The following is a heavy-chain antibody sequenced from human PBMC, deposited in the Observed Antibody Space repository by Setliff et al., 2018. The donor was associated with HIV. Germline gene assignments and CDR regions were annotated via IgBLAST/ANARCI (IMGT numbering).Heavy chain of an antibody. J-gene: IGHJ1*01. CDR3: ASRGIVVVTMSMPDEFFVH. CDR2: IFSSGST. CDR1: GYSISSHY. Sequence: SETLSLTCTVSGYSISSHYWSWIRQPPGKELEWIGYIFSSGSTYYNPSLKSRVTISVDTSKNQFSLKLSSVTAADTATYYCASRGIVVVTMSMPDEFFVHWGHGTLVTVSS. V-gene: IGHV4-59*04. D-gene: IGHD2-21*02.